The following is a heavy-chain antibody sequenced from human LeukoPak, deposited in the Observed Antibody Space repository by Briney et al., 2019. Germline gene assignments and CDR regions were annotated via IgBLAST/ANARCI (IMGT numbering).Heavy chain of an antibody. V-gene: IGHV3-30*02. CDR2: IRYDGSNK. D-gene: IGHD3-22*01. CDR1: RFTFSSYG. CDR3: AETNYYDSSGYAV. Sequence: PGGSLTLSCAASRFTFSSYGMHWVRQAPGKGLEGVAFIRYDGSNKYYADSVKGRFTISRDNYKNTLYLQMNSLRAEDTAVYYCAETNYYDSSGYAVWGKGTTVTVSS. J-gene: IGHJ6*04.